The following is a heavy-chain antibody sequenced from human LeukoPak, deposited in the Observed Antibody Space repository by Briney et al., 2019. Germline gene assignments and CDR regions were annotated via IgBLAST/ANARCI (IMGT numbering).Heavy chain of an antibody. CDR1: GFTFTNYW. CDR3: ARDGSSTDPIGDY. Sequence: GGSLRLSCAASGFTFTNYWMSWVRQAPGKGLEWVASIDRDGSEKHYVDSLKGRITISRDNAKNSLYLQLNSLRDDDTALYYCARDGSSTDPIGDYWGQGTLVTVSS. J-gene: IGHJ4*02. D-gene: IGHD2-2*01. CDR2: IDRDGSEK. V-gene: IGHV3-7*01.